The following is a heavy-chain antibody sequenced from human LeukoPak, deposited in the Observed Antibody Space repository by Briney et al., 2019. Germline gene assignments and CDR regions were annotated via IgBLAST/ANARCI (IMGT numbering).Heavy chain of an antibody. CDR3: ARGGYSYVSTGWFDP. J-gene: IGHJ5*02. V-gene: IGHV4-31*03. CDR1: GGSISSGGYY. D-gene: IGHD5-18*01. CDR2: IYYSGST. Sequence: SQTLSLTCTVSGGSISSGGYYWSWIRRHPGKGLEWIGYIYYSGSTYYNPSLKSRVTISVDTSKNQFSLKLSSVTAADTAVYYCARGGYSYVSTGWFDPWGQGTLVTVSS.